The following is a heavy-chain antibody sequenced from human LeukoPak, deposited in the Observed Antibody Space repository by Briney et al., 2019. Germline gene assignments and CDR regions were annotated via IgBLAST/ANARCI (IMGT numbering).Heavy chain of an antibody. CDR2: TYYRSKWYN. V-gene: IGHV6-1*01. D-gene: IGHD6-13*01. CDR1: GDSVSSNSAA. CDR3: ARETQTYSSSWGGNWFDP. Sequence: SQTLSLTCAISGDSVSSNSAAWNWIRQSPSRGLEWLGRTYYRSKWYNDYAVSVKSRITINPDTSKNQFSLQPNSVTPEDTAVYYCARETQTYSSSWGGNWFDPWGQGTLVTVSS. J-gene: IGHJ5*02.